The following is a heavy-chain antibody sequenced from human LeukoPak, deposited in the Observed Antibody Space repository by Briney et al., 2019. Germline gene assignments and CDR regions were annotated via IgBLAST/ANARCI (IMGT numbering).Heavy chain of an antibody. CDR2: ISAYNGNT. CDR1: GYTFTSYG. V-gene: IGHV1-18*01. Sequence: ASVKVSCKASGYTFTSYGISWVRQAPGQGLEWMGWISAYNGNTNYAQKLQGRVTMTTDTSTSTAYMELRSLRSDDTAVYYCARSWGSYCSGGSCYFDYWGQGTLVTVSS. CDR3: ARSWGSYCSGGSCYFDY. J-gene: IGHJ4*02. D-gene: IGHD2-15*01.